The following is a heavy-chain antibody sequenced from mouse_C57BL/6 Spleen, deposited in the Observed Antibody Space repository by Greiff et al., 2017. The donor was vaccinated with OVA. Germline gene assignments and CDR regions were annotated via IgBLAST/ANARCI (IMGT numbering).Heavy chain of an antibody. V-gene: IGHV5-9*01. CDR1: GFTFSSYT. CDR3: ARSDYYGSSDYFDY. J-gene: IGHJ2*01. D-gene: IGHD1-1*01. Sequence: EVMLVESGGGLVKPGGSLKLSCAASGFTFSSYTMSWVRQTPEKRLEWVATISGGGGNTYYPDSVKGRFTISRDNAKNTLYLQMISLRSEDTALYYCARSDYYGSSDYFDYWGQGTTLTVSS. CDR2: ISGGGGNT.